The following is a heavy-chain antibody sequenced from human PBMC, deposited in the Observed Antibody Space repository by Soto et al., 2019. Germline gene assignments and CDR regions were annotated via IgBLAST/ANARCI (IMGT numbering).Heavy chain of an antibody. D-gene: IGHD4-17*01. J-gene: IGHJ5*02. CDR1: GDSISPYS. Sequence: SETLSLTCTISGDSISPYSWTWIRQSPGKGLEWIGYVSHSGRTFYTPSLKSRLTMSLDTSRSQFSLRLKSVSAADTAVYYCARLLGGYDDYGGWFAPWGQGTLVTVSS. V-gene: IGHV4-59*01. CDR3: ARLLGGYDDYGGWFAP. CDR2: VSHSGRT.